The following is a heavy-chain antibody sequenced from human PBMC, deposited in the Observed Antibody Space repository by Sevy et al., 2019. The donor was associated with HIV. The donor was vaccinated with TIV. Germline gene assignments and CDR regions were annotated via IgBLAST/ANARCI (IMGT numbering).Heavy chain of an antibody. Sequence: GGSLRLSCAASGFTFSSYGMHWVRQAPGKGLEWVAAIWYDGSNKYYADSVKGRFTISRDNSKNTLYLQMNSLRAEDTAVYYCARGKDILTGYYTYFDYWGQGTLVTVSS. J-gene: IGHJ4*02. CDR2: IWYDGSNK. CDR1: GFTFSSYG. CDR3: ARGKDILTGYYTYFDY. V-gene: IGHV3-33*01. D-gene: IGHD3-9*01.